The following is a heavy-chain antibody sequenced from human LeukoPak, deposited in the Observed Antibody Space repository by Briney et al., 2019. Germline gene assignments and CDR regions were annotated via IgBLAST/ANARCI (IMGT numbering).Heavy chain of an antibody. CDR1: GFSFSSYG. V-gene: IGHV3-23*01. Sequence: PGGSLRLSCAASGFSFSSYGMNWVRQAPGKGLEWVAAIGGNGATTFYADSVKGRFTISRDNSKNTLFLQMNSLRAEDMALYYCAKVRAETLGGRGFDYWGQGTLVTVPS. D-gene: IGHD1-14*01. J-gene: IGHJ4*02. CDR3: AKVRAETLGGRGFDY. CDR2: IGGNGATT.